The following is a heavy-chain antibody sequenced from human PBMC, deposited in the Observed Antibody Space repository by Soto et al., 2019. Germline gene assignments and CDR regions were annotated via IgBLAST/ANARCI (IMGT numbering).Heavy chain of an antibody. Sequence: HPGGSLRLSCGASGFTFTNFWMHWARQVPGKGLVWVSRIDTSGTSTSYADSVKGRFTISRDNAKSTVTLQMNSLRAEDTGVYYCARDSWYFDVWSQGSLVTVSS. CDR1: GFTFTNFW. J-gene: IGHJ4*02. D-gene: IGHD6-13*01. CDR3: ARDSWYFDV. V-gene: IGHV3-74*01. CDR2: IDTSGTST.